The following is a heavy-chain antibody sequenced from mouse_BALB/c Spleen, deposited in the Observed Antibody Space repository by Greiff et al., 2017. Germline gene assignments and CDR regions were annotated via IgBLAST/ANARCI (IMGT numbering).Heavy chain of an antibody. CDR2: ISSGSSTI. D-gene: IGHD2-1*01. Sequence: EVQGVESGGGLVQPGGSRKLSCAASGFTFSNFGMHWVRQAPEKGLEWVAYISSGSSTIYYADTVKGRFTISRDNPKNTLFLQMTSLRSEDTAMYYCASRNYGDAMDYWGQGTSVTVSS. V-gene: IGHV5-17*02. J-gene: IGHJ4*01. CDR1: GFTFSNFG. CDR3: ASRNYGDAMDY.